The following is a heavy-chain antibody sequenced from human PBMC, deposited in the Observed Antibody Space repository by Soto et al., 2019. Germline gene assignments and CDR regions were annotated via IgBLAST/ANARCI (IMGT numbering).Heavy chain of an antibody. J-gene: IGHJ4*02. CDR2: ISSSSSTI. CDR1: GFTFSSYS. Sequence: GGSLRLSCAASGFTFSSYSMNWVRQAPGKGLEWVSYISSSSSTIYYADSVKGRFTISRDNAKNSLYLQMNSLRAEDTAVYYCATSDRYYYDSSGRTDPFDYWGQGTLVTVSS. V-gene: IGHV3-48*01. D-gene: IGHD3-22*01. CDR3: ATSDRYYYDSSGRTDPFDY.